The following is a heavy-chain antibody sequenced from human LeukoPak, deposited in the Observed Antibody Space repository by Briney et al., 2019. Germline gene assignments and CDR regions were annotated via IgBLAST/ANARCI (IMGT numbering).Heavy chain of an antibody. CDR2: ISWNSGSI. CDR3: AREIKQLVPNILDY. V-gene: IGHV3-9*01. J-gene: IGHJ4*02. CDR1: GFTFDDYA. Sequence: GGSLRLSCAASGFTFDDYAMHWVRQAPGKGLEWVSGISWNSGSIGYADSVKGRFTISRDNSKNTLYLQMNSLRAEDTAVYYCAREIKQLVPNILDYWGQGTLVTV. D-gene: IGHD6-13*01.